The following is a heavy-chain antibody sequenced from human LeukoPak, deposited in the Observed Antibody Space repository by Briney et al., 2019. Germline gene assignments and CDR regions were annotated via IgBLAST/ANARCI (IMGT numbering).Heavy chain of an antibody. CDR1: GGSFSGYY. J-gene: IGHJ4*02. V-gene: IGHV4-34*01. Sequence: PSETLSLTCAVYGGSFSGYYWGWIRQPPGKGLEWIGEINHSGSTNYNPSLKSRVTISVDTSKNQFSLKLSSVTAADTAVYYCARGPPIAAANALFDYWGQGTLVTVSS. CDR2: INHSGST. D-gene: IGHD6-13*01. CDR3: ARGPPIAAANALFDY.